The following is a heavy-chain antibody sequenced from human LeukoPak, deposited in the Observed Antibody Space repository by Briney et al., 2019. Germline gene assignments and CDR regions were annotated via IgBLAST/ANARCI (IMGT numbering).Heavy chain of an antibody. D-gene: IGHD1-26*01. CDR3: AKDRNSGSYSSAFDI. Sequence: PGGSLRLSCAASGFTFDDYAMHWVRQAPGKGLEWVSGISWNSGSIGYADSVKGRFTISRDNAKNSLYPQMNSLRAEDTALYYCAKDRNSGSYSSAFDIWGQGTMVTVSS. CDR2: ISWNSGSI. J-gene: IGHJ3*02. V-gene: IGHV3-9*01. CDR1: GFTFDDYA.